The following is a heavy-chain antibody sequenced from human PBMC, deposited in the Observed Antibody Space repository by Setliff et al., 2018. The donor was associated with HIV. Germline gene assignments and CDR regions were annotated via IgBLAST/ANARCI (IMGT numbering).Heavy chain of an antibody. CDR2: VSTRGDYT. J-gene: IGHJ6*02. V-gene: IGHV3-23*01. D-gene: IGHD6-19*01. CDR1: GFSFSSYA. Sequence: GSLRLSCAASGFSFSSYAMGWVRQAPGKGLEWVSVVSTRGDYTYFADSVKGRFTISRDNSKNTVFLQIKSPRAEDTALYYCARSEGIAVAHDPKTYYCYGLDVWGQGTTVTVSS. CDR3: ARSEGIAVAHDPKTYYCYGLDV.